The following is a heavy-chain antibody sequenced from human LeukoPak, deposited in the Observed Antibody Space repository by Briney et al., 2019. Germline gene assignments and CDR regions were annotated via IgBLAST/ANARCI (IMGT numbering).Heavy chain of an antibody. CDR2: IYYSGST. V-gene: IGHV4-61*01. D-gene: IGHD4-17*01. J-gene: IGHJ4*02. Sequence: SETLSLTCTVSGGSVSSGSYYWSWIRQPPGKGLEWIRYIYYSGSTNYNPSLKSRVTISVDTSKNQFSLKLSSVTAADTAVYYCAREGLYGDYVWSLDYWGQGTLVTVSS. CDR3: AREGLYGDYVWSLDY. CDR1: GGSVSSGSYY.